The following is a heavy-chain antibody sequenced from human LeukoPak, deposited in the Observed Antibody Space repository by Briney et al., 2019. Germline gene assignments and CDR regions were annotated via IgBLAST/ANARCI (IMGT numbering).Heavy chain of an antibody. V-gene: IGHV3-21*01. D-gene: IGHD4-11*01. CDR1: GFTFSSYG. CDR3: ARVSPLSNYDY. J-gene: IGHJ4*02. Sequence: GGSLRLSCAASGFTFSSYGMSWVRQAPGKGLEWVSSISSSSYIYYADSVKGRFTISRDNAKNSLYLQMNSLRAEDTAVYYCARVSPLSNYDYWGQGTLVTVSS. CDR2: ISSSSYI.